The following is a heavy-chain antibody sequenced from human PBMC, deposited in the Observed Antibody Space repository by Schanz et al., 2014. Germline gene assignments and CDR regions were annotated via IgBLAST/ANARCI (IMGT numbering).Heavy chain of an antibody. V-gene: IGHV3-23*04. CDR1: GFNFGSHG. J-gene: IGHJ4*02. Sequence: EVQLVESGGGLVQPGGSLRLSCAASGFNFGSHGMHWVRQAPGKGLEWLSVISASGGDTYYADSVKGRFTISRDNSKNTLYLQMNSLRAEDTAVYYCAKVRYSSGWRGDYFDEWGQGTLVTVAS. D-gene: IGHD6-25*01. CDR3: AKVRYSSGWRGDYFDE. CDR2: ISASGGDT.